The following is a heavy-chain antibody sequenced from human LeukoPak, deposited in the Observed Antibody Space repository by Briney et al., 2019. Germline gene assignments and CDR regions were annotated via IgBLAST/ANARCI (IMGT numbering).Heavy chain of an antibody. J-gene: IGHJ4*02. D-gene: IGHD1-26*01. CDR2: MNPNSGNT. CDR1: GYTFTSYD. Sequence: ASVKVSCKASGYTFTSYDINWVRQATGQGLEWMGWMNPNSGNTGYAQKLQGRVTMTTDTSTSTAYMELRSLTSDDTAVYYCARDGGDLLRVDYWGQGTQVTVSS. CDR3: ARDGGDLLRVDY. V-gene: IGHV1-8*01.